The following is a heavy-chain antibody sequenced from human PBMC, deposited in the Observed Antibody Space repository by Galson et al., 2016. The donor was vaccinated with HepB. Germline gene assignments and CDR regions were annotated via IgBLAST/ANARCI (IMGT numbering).Heavy chain of an antibody. V-gene: IGHV4-39*01. Sequence: SETLSLTCAVSGGSISSRTWWTWVRQAPGKGLEWIGSKDYTGSTYYNPSLKSRVTISVDTSRDQFSLNLNSVTAADTAVYYCVRQRYSGSYEDFDYWGQGTLVTVSS. CDR3: VRQRYSGSYEDFDY. J-gene: IGHJ4*02. D-gene: IGHD1-26*01. CDR2: KDYTGST. CDR1: GGSISSRTW.